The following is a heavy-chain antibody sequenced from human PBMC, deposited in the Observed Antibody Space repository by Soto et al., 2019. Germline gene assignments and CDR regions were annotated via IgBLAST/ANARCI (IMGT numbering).Heavy chain of an antibody. D-gene: IGHD3-10*01. V-gene: IGHV3-66*01. J-gene: IGHJ3*02. CDR2: IYSGGST. CDR3: ASEVRGTNAFDI. Sequence: EVQLVESGGGLVQPGGSLRLSCAASGFTVSSNYMSWVRQAPGKGLEWVSVIYSGGSTYYADSVKGRFTISRDNSKNTLYLQMNSLRAEDTAVYCCASEVRGTNAFDIWGQGTMVTVSS. CDR1: GFTVSSNY.